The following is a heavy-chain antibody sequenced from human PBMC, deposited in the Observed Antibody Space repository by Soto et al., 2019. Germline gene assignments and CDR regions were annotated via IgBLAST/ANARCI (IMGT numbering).Heavy chain of an antibody. CDR2: IYYSGRT. Sequence: SETLSLTCTVSGGSVRSGSYYWSWIRQPPGKGLEWIGYIYYSGRTNYNPSLKSRVTISVDTSKNQFSLKLSSVTAADTSVYYCARDIITGTDAFDIWGQGTMVAVSS. J-gene: IGHJ3*02. CDR1: GGSVRSGSYY. V-gene: IGHV4-61*01. CDR3: ARDIITGTDAFDI. D-gene: IGHD1-20*01.